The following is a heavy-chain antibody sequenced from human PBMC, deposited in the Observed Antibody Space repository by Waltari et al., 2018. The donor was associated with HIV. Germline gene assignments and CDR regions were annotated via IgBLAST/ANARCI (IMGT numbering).Heavy chain of an antibody. CDR2: INHSGST. D-gene: IGHD3-10*02. J-gene: IGHJ5*02. CDR1: GGHFSGYY. Sequence: QVQLQQWGAGLLKPSETLSLTCAVYGGHFSGYYWSWIRQPPGKGLEWIGEINHSGSTNYNPSLKSRVTISVDTSKNQFSLKLSSVTAADTAVYYCARGASDTMIGRWGWFDPWGQGTLVTVSS. V-gene: IGHV4-34*01. CDR3: ARGASDTMIGRWGWFDP.